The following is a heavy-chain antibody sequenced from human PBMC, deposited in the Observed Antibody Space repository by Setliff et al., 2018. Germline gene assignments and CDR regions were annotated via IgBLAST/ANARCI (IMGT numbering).Heavy chain of an antibody. V-gene: IGHV1-69*05. CDR2: IIPNFGTT. CDR1: GFRFTNFG. D-gene: IGHD6-13*01. Sequence: ASVKVSCKTSGFRFTNFGFSWVRQAPGQGLEWMGGIIPNFGTTSYAQKFQGRVTITTDESTNTAYMELSSLRSDDTAVFYCARDAPYTNTWRYFDHWGQGTLVTVSS. CDR3: ARDAPYTNTWRYFDH. J-gene: IGHJ4*02.